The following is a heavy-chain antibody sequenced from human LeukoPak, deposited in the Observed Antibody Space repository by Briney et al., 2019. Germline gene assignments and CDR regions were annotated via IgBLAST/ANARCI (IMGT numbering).Heavy chain of an antibody. CDR1: GFTFSSYA. CDR2: ISYDGSNK. Sequence: PGRSLRLSCAASGFTFSSYAMHWVRQAPGKGLEWVAVISYDGSNKYYADSVKGRFTISRDNSKNTLYLQINSLRAEDTAVYYCARDGANDYGDYLSYFDYWGQGTLVTVSS. V-gene: IGHV3-30-3*01. D-gene: IGHD4-17*01. J-gene: IGHJ4*02. CDR3: ARDGANDYGDYLSYFDY.